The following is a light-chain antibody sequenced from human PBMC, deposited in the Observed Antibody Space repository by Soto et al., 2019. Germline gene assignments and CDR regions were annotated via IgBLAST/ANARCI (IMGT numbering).Light chain of an antibody. J-gene: IGKJ1*01. Sequence: EIMWTQSPGTLSLSPGERATLSCMASQRVSSSFLAWYQQKPGQPPRLLIYRASIRPTGIPDRFSGIGSGTDFTLTISRLEPEDFAMYLCQQYGTSLWTFGQGTKVEIK. CDR3: QQYGTSLWT. V-gene: IGKV3-20*01. CDR1: QRVSSSF. CDR2: RAS.